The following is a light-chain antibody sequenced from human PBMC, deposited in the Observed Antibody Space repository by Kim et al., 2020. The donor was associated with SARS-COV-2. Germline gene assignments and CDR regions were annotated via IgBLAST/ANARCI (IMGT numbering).Light chain of an antibody. V-gene: IGKV1-33*01. CDR1: KDIKNY. CDR3: QQYDNHPLT. Sequence: DIQMTQSPSSLSASVGDRVTITCRASKDIKNYLNWYQQKPGKAPNLLIYDASTLETGVPSKFSGSGSGADFTFTISSLQPEDIATYYCQQYDNHPLTFGGGTKVDIK. J-gene: IGKJ4*01. CDR2: DAS.